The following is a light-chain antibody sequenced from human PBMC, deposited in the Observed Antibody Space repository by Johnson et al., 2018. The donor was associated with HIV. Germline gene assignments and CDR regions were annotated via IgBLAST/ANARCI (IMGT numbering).Light chain of an antibody. CDR2: DNN. Sequence: QSVLTQPPSVSAAPGQKVTVSCSGSTSNIGNNYVSWYQQLPGTAPKLLIYDNNKRPSGIPDRFSGSKSGTSATLGITGLQTGDEADYYCGTWDSSLYAYVCGTGTKATAL. CDR3: GTWDSSLYAYV. V-gene: IGLV1-51*01. J-gene: IGLJ1*01. CDR1: TSNIGNNY.